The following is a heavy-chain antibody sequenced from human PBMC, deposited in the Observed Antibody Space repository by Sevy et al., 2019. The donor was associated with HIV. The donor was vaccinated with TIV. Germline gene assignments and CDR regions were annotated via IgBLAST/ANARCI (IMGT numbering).Heavy chain of an antibody. CDR2: ISYDGTYK. CDR3: ARVAVSYCTNDCNHRFDY. V-gene: IGHV3-30-3*01. D-gene: IGHD2-8*01. Sequence: GGSLRLSCAVSGFSFSHYAFHWVRQAPGKGLEWVSLISYDGTYKYYADSVKGRFTISRDNSKNTLYLQMNSLRGNEKAVYYSARVAVSYCTNDCNHRFDYWGPGALVTVSS. CDR1: GFSFSHYA. J-gene: IGHJ4*02.